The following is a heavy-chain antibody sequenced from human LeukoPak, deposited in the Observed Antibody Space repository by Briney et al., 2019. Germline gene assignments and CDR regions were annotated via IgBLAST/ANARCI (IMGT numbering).Heavy chain of an antibody. Sequence: GGSLRLSCAASGFTFSSYSMNWVRQAPGKGLEWVSYISGSSSTIYYADSVKGRFTISRDNAKNSLYLQMNSLRAEDTAVYYCAKSHSNTWYTWIDYWGQGTLVTVSS. CDR1: GFTFSSYS. D-gene: IGHD6-13*01. CDR2: ISGSSSTI. CDR3: AKSHSNTWYTWIDY. J-gene: IGHJ4*02. V-gene: IGHV3-48*01.